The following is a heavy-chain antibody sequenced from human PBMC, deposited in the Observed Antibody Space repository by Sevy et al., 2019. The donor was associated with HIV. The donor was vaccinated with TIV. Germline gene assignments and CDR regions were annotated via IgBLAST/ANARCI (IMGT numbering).Heavy chain of an antibody. V-gene: IGHV4-34*01. CDR3: ARHCSGTSCSHAFDI. J-gene: IGHJ3*02. D-gene: IGHD2-2*01. Sequence: SETLSLTCAVYGGSFSGYYWSWIRQPPGKGLEWIGEINHRGGTNYNPSIKSRVTISVDTSKNQFSLKLSSVAAADTAVYYCARHCSGTSCSHAFDIWGQGTMVTVSS. CDR1: GGSFSGYY. CDR2: INHRGGT.